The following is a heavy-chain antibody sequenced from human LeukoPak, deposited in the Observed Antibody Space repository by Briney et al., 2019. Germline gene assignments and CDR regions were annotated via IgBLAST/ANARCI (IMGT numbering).Heavy chain of an antibody. CDR2: INHSGST. CDR3: ARGAGGWITGLNWFDP. V-gene: IGHV4-34*01. Sequence: SETLSLTCAVYGGSFSGYYWSWIRQPPGKGLEWIGEINHSGSTNYNPSLKSRVTISVDTSKNQFSLKLSSVTAADTAMYYCARGAGGWITGLNWFDPWGQGTLVTVSS. CDR1: GGSFSGYY. J-gene: IGHJ5*02. D-gene: IGHD1-14*01.